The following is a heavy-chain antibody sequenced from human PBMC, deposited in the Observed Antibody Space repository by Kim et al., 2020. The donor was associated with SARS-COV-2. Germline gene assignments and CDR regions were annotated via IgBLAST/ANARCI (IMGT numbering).Heavy chain of an antibody. CDR3: ATLGQVAATGRRDWFDP. D-gene: IGHD2-15*01. V-gene: IGHV3-21*01. J-gene: IGHJ5*02. Sequence: SGKGRFTIARDNAKNSLYLQMNSLRAEDTAVYYCATLGQVAATGRRDWFDPWGQGTLVTVSS.